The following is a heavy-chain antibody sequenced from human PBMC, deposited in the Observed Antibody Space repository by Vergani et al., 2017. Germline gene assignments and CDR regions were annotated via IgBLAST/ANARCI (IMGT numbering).Heavy chain of an antibody. Sequence: QVHLVESGGGVVQPGRSLRLSCVVSGFTSSYYGMHWVRQAPGKGLEWVAVISYDGTQKYCADSVKGRFTISRDNSKSTLYLQMNSLRTEDTAVYYCATKSCGTPGCQIGYFREWVEGTLVTVSS. CDR1: GFTSSYYG. CDR3: ATKSCGTPGCQIGYFRE. V-gene: IGHV3-30*03. D-gene: IGHD1-1*01. J-gene: IGHJ1*01. CDR2: ISYDGTQK.